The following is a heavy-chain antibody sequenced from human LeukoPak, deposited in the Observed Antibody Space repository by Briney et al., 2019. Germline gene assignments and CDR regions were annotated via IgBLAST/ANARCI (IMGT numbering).Heavy chain of an antibody. Sequence: SETLSLTCAVSGGSISSSNWWSWVRQPPGKGLEWIGEIYHSGSTNYNPSLKSRVTISVDKSKNQFSLKLSSVTAADTAVYYCARGGYSSGWYPYDAFDIWGQGTMVTVSS. CDR2: IYHSGST. CDR3: ARGGYSSGWYPYDAFDI. V-gene: IGHV4-4*02. CDR1: GGSISSSNW. D-gene: IGHD6-19*01. J-gene: IGHJ3*02.